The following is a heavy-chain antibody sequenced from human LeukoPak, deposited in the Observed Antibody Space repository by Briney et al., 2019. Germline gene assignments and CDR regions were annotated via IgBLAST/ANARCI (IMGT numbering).Heavy chain of an antibody. D-gene: IGHD1-26*01. CDR3: ARPGIAGGAFDI. CDR2: INPDGSGK. J-gene: IGHJ3*02. CDR1: GFTFSSIW. V-gene: IGHV3-7*02. Sequence: GGSLRLSCAASGFTFSSIWMNWVRQVPEKRLEGVGNINPDGSGKYYVDSVEGRFTLYRNNRKNSMYLQMNSLRGEDTAVYYCARPGIAGGAFDIWGQGTVVIVSS.